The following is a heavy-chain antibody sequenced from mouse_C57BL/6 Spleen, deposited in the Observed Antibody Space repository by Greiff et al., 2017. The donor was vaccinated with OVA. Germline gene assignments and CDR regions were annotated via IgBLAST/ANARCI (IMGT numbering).Heavy chain of an antibody. CDR3: ARARPTMVTFDY. D-gene: IGHD2-9*01. CDR2: IHPNSGST. CDR1: GYTFTSYW. V-gene: IGHV1-64*01. Sequence: VQLQQPGAELVKPGASVKLSCKASGYTFTSYWMHWVKQRPGQGLEWIGMIHPNSGSTNYNEKFKSKATLTVDKSSSTAYMQRSSLTSEGSAVYYCARARPTMVTFDYWGQGTTLTVSS. J-gene: IGHJ2*01.